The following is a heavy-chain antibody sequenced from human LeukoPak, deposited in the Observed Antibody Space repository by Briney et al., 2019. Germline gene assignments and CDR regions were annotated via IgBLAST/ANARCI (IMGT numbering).Heavy chain of an antibody. J-gene: IGHJ3*02. CDR3: ASPAGSTSCYGPRCAFDI. V-gene: IGHV1-2*02. CDR1: GYTFTGYY. Sequence: ASVKVSCKASGYTFTGYYMHWVRQAPGQGLEWMGWINPNSGGTNYAQKFQGRVTMTRDTSISTAYMELSRLRSDDTAVYYCASPAGSTSCYGPRCAFDIWGQGTMVTVSS. D-gene: IGHD2-2*01. CDR2: INPNSGGT.